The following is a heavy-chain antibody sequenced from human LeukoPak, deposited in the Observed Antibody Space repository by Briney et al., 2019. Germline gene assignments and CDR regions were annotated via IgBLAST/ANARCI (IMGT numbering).Heavy chain of an antibody. V-gene: IGHV1-8*01. CDR3: ARVREYDYVWGSYRYEHYFDY. D-gene: IGHD3-16*02. Sequence: ASVKVSRKASGYTFTSYDINWVRQATGQGLEWMGWMNPNSGNTGYAQKFQGRVTMTRNTSISTAYMELSSLRSEDTAVYYCARVREYDYVWGSYRYEHYFDYWGQGTLVTVSS. J-gene: IGHJ4*02. CDR1: GYTFTSYD. CDR2: MNPNSGNT.